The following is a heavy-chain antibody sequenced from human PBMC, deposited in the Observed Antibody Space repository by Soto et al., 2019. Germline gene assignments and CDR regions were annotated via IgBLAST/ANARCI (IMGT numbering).Heavy chain of an antibody. V-gene: IGHV5-51*01. CDR1: GYSFTTHW. J-gene: IGHJ5*02. D-gene: IGHD6-19*01. Sequence: GESLKISCNDFGYSFTTHWIGWVRQMPGKGLEWMGIIYLGDSDTRYSPSFQGQVTISADKSTTTAYLQWSSLKASDTAMYYCARRGSSSLNWIDPWGQGTLVTVS. CDR2: IYLGDSDT. CDR3: ARRGSSSLNWIDP.